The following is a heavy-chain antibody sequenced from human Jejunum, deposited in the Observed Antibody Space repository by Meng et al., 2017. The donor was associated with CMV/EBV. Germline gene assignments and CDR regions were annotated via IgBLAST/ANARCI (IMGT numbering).Heavy chain of an antibody. Sequence: SCVDSGFTFRKFIMSWVSQPPGKGLEWVSSITGSGDDTYYVDSVKGRFTLSRDNSMNTLYLQMHSLGAEDTATYYCAKDGDFGVVNLWGQGTLVTVSS. CDR3: AKDGDFGVVNL. CDR1: GFTFRKFI. J-gene: IGHJ5*02. CDR2: ITGSGDDT. D-gene: IGHD3-3*01. V-gene: IGHV3-23*01.